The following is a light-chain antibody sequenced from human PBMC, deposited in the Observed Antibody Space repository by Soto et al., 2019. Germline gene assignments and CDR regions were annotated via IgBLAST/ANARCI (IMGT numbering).Light chain of an antibody. V-gene: IGKV3-11*01. J-gene: IGKJ1*01. CDR3: QQRSNWPWT. CDR2: DAS. Sequence: EIVLTQSPATLSLSPGERVTLSCRASQSVSSYLAWYQQKPGQAPRLLIYDASNRATGIPARFSGSGSGTEFTLTISSLEPEDFAVYYCQQRSNWPWTFGQGTKVEIK. CDR1: QSVSSY.